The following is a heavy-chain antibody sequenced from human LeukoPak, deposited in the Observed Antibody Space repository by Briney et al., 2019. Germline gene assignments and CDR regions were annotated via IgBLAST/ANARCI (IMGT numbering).Heavy chain of an antibody. D-gene: IGHD3-9*01. J-gene: IGHJ6*02. CDR3: ARVLSRDILTGPYRPYYYYGMDV. CDR2: IYSGGST. CDR1: GFTVSSNY. Sequence: GGSLRLSCAASGFTVSSNYMSWVRQAPGKGLEWVSVIYSGGSTYYADSVKGRFTISRDNSKNTLYLQMNSLRAEDTAVYYCARVLSRDILTGPYRPYYYYGMDVWGQGTTVTVSS. V-gene: IGHV3-53*01.